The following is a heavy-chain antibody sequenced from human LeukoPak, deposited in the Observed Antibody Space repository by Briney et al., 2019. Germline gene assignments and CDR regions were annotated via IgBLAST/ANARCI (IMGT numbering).Heavy chain of an antibody. CDR1: GGSLNSSSYY. D-gene: IGHD3-22*01. CDR3: ARDGLFTMIVGRNDY. Sequence: PSETLSLTCTVSGGSLNSSSYYWGWIRQPPGKGLEWIGSIYYSGSTYYNPSLKSRVTISVDTSKNQFSLKLSSVTAPDTAVYYCARDGLFTMIVGRNDYWGQGTLVTVSS. CDR2: IYYSGST. J-gene: IGHJ4*02. V-gene: IGHV4-39*07.